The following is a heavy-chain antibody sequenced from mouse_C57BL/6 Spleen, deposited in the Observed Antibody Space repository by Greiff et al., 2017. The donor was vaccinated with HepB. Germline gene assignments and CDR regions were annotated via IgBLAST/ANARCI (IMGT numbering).Heavy chain of an antibody. CDR2: ISYDGSN. D-gene: IGHD1-1*01. J-gene: IGHJ4*01. CDR3: ARVNLLLFYAMDY. CDR1: GYSITSGYY. Sequence: DVKLHESGPGLVKPSQSLSLTCSVTGYSITSGYYWNWIRQFPGNKLEWMGYISYDGSNNYNPSLKNRISITRDTSKNQFFLKLNSVTTEDTATYYCARVNLLLFYAMDYWGQGTSVTVSS. V-gene: IGHV3-6*01.